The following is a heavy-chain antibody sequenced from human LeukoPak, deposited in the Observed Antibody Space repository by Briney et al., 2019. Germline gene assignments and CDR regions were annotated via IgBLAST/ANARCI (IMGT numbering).Heavy chain of an antibody. J-gene: IGHJ4*02. Sequence: ASVKVSCKASGYTFTGYYIHWVRQAPGQGLEWMGWINPNSVVTHYPQKFQGRVTMTRDTSIRTAYMEVSSLRSDDTAVYYCARGQKWLEAFDYWGLGTLVTVSS. CDR3: ARGQKWLEAFDY. V-gene: IGHV1-2*02. D-gene: IGHD6-19*01. CDR1: GYTFTGYY. CDR2: INPNSVVT.